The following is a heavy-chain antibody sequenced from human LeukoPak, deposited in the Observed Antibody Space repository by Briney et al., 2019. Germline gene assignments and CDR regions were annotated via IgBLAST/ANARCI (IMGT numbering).Heavy chain of an antibody. V-gene: IGHV1-2*02. J-gene: IGHJ4*02. CDR1: GYTFTGYY. D-gene: IGHD3-3*01. CDR3: ARGRAYDFFSGFSNH. CDR2: VNPNSGGT. Sequence: ASVKVSCKASGYTFTGYYMHWVRQAPGQGLEWMGWVNPNSGGTNYAQKFQGRVTMTRDTSISTAYMELGRLISDGTGVVYCARGRAYDFFSGFSNHWGQGTLVTVSS.